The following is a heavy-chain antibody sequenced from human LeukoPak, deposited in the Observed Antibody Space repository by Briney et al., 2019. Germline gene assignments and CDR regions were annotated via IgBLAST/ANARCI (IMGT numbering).Heavy chain of an antibody. V-gene: IGHV3-74*01. CDR1: GFTFSKYW. CDR2: INTDGTVT. D-gene: IGHD6-19*01. CDR3: ATKQWLAPPPDS. J-gene: IGHJ4*02. Sequence: GSLRLSCAASGFTFSKYWMLWARQAPGKGLESVSRINTDGTVTTYADSVKGRFTVSRDNADNTMFLQMNSVRDEDTAVYYCATKQWLAPPPDSWGQGTPVTVSS.